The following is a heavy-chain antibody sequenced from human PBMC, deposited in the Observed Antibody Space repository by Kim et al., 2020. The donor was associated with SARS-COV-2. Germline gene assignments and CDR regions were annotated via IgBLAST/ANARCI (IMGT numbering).Heavy chain of an antibody. Sequence: SETLCLTCTVSGGSISSYYWSWIRQPPGKGLEWIGYIYYSGSTNYNPSLMTRVTISVDTSKNQFSLKLSSVTAADTAVYFCARTSSHPERFDPWGQGTLVTVSS. D-gene: IGHD2-2*01. J-gene: IGHJ5*02. CDR1: GGSISSYY. CDR2: IYYSGST. V-gene: IGHV4-59*13. CDR3: ARTSSHPERFDP.